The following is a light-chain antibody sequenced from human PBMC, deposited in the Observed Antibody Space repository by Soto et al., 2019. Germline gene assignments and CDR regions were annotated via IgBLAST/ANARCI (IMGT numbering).Light chain of an antibody. CDR2: SVS. Sequence: EIVLTQSPGTLSFSPGERATLSCRASQSVSGYLAWYQQKPGQAPRLLIYSVSSRATGIPDRFSGSGSGTDFTLTISSLEPEDFAVYYCQQRSNWPRTFGQGTRLEIK. J-gene: IGKJ5*01. CDR1: QSVSGY. V-gene: IGKV3-11*01. CDR3: QQRSNWPRT.